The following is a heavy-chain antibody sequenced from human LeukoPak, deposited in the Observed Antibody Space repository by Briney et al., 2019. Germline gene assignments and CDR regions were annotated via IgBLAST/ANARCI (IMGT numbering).Heavy chain of an antibody. CDR2: IWYDGSNK. CDR1: GFTFSSYG. J-gene: IGHJ1*01. CDR3: ARDTQAAVAGTFQH. D-gene: IGHD6-19*01. Sequence: GGSLRLSCAASGFTFSSYGMHWVRQAPGKGLEWVAVIWYDGSNKYYADSVKGRFTISRDNSKNTLYLQMNSLRAEDTAVYYCARDTQAAVAGTFQHWGQGTLVTVSS. V-gene: IGHV3-33*01.